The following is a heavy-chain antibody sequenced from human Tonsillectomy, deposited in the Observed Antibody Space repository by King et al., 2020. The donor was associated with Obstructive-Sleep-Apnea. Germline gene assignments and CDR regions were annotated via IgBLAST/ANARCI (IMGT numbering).Heavy chain of an antibody. CDR1: GTSIRDYY. CDR3: ARHRGVEDYGDYGDYFDY. CDR2: IYYSGNT. J-gene: IGHJ4*02. V-gene: IGHV4-59*08. Sequence: VQLQESGPGLVKPSETLSLTCTVSGTSIRDYYWSWIRQPPGKGLEWIGYIYYSGNTNFNPSLKSRVTISADTSKIQFSLRLSSVTAADTAVYYCARHRGVEDYGDYGDYFDYWGQGTLVTVSS. D-gene: IGHD4-17*01.